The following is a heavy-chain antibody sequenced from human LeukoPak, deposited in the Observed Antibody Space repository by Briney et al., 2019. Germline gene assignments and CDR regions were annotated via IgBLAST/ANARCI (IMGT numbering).Heavy chain of an antibody. CDR3: ARTGEGYYFDY. Sequence: PSETLSLTCTVSGGSISSGGYYWSWIRQHPGKGLEWIGYIYYSGSTYYNPSLKSRLTISVDTSKNQFSLKLSSVSAADTAVYYCARTGEGYYFDYWGQGTLVTVSS. CDR1: GGSISSGGYY. V-gene: IGHV4-31*03. CDR2: IYYSGST. D-gene: IGHD7-27*01. J-gene: IGHJ4*02.